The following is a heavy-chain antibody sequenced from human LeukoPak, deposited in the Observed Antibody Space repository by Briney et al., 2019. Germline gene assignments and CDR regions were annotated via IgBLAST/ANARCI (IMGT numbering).Heavy chain of an antibody. CDR2: IKQDGSEK. CDR3: ARDMSEGDLFGYYHYGMDV. V-gene: IGHV3-7*01. CDR1: GFTFSSYW. Sequence: GGSLRLSCAASGFTFSSYWMSWVRQAPGKGLEWVANIKQDGSEKYYVDSLKGRFTISRDNAKNSLYLQMNSLRAEDTAVYYCARDMSEGDLFGYYHYGMDVWGQGTTVTVSS. J-gene: IGHJ6*02. D-gene: IGHD2-21*01.